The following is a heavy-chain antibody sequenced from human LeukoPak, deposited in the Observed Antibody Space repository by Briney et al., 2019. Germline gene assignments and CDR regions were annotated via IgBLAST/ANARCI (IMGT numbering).Heavy chain of an antibody. Sequence: GGSLRLSCAASGFTFSSYAMSWVRQAPGKGLEWVSAISGSGGSTYYADSVKGRFTISRDNSKNTLYLQMNSLRAEDTAVYYCAGGYDFWSGYFTDYYYYYGMDVWGQGTTVTVSS. D-gene: IGHD3-3*01. CDR1: GFTFSSYA. V-gene: IGHV3-23*01. CDR3: AGGYDFWSGYFTDYYYYYGMDV. CDR2: ISGSGGST. J-gene: IGHJ6*02.